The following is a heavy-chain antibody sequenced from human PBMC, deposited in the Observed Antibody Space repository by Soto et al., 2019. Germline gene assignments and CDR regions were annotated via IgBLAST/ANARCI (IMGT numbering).Heavy chain of an antibody. J-gene: IGHJ4*02. CDR1: GYTLTELS. V-gene: IGHV1-24*01. Sequence: ASVKVSCKVSGYTLTELSMHWVRQAPGKGLAWMGGFDPEDGETIYAQKFQGRVTMTEDTSTGTAYMELSSLGSEDTAVYYCATLLGSRKYFDYWGQGTLVTVSS. D-gene: IGHD2-21*01. CDR2: FDPEDGET. CDR3: ATLLGSRKYFDY.